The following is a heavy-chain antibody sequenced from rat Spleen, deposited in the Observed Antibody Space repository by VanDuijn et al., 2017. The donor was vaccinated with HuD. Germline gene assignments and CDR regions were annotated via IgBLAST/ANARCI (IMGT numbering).Heavy chain of an antibody. D-gene: IGHD1-10*01. CDR1: GFTFNDYW. V-gene: IGHV5-31*01. Sequence: EVQLVESGGGLVQPGRSLKLSCVASGFTFNDYWMTWIRQAPGKGLEWVASITNIAGGTYYAGSVKGRFTISRDDAKSTLSLQMNSLRSEDTANYYCTSGGNYDFDYWGQGVMVTVSS. CDR3: TSGGNYDFDY. J-gene: IGHJ2*01. CDR2: ITNIAGGT.